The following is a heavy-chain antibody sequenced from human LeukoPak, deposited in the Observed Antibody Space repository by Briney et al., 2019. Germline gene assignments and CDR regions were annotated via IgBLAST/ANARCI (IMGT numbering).Heavy chain of an antibody. Sequence: GGSLRLSCAASGFTFSSYSMNWVRQAPGKGLEWVSSISISSSYIYYADSVKGRFTISRDNAKNSLYLQMNSLRAEDTAVYYCARDHLGGYSYGTSWYFDLWSRGTLVTVSS. CDR2: ISISSSYI. CDR3: ARDHLGGYSYGTSWYFDL. J-gene: IGHJ2*01. CDR1: GFTFSSYS. D-gene: IGHD5-18*01. V-gene: IGHV3-21*01.